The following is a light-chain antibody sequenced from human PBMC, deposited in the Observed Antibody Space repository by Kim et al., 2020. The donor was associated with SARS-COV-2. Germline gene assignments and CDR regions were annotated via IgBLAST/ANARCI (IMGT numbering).Light chain of an antibody. J-gene: IGKJ1*01. Sequence: AAVGDRVLISCRASQSIQSWFAWYQQKPGKAPTLLVYKASSLESGVPPRFSGSGSGTEFTLTTSSLQPDDFATYCCQQYYNNSPTFGQGTKVDIK. V-gene: IGKV1-5*03. CDR3: QQYYNNSPT. CDR2: KAS. CDR1: QSIQSW.